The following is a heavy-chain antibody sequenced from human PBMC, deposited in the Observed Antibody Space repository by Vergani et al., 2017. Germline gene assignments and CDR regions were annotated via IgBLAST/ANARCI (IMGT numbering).Heavy chain of an antibody. Sequence: QVQLEESCPGLVKPSETLSLTFTVSGGPFHTYYCSWIRQSPGKGLDWIGYIYSTGSTNYTPSLNSRVTISVDTSKNQFSLKLRSVTAADTAVYFCVRVMYRDEASTGYRLEGMDIWGQGTTVTISS. CDR3: VRVMYRDEASTGYRLEGMDI. J-gene: IGHJ6*02. D-gene: IGHD3-9*01. CDR2: IYSTGST. V-gene: IGHV4-59*13. CDR1: GGPFHTYY.